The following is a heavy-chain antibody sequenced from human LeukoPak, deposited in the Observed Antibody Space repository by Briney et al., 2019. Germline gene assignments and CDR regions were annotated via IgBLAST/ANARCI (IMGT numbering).Heavy chain of an antibody. CDR3: ASGDTYYYDSSGYYTVPNWYFDL. D-gene: IGHD3-22*01. V-gene: IGHV1-69*05. CDR2: IIPIFGTA. Sequence: ASVKVSCKASGGTFSSYAISWVRQAPGQGLEWMGGIIPIFGTANYAQKFQGRVTITTDESTSTAYMELSSLRSEDTAVYYCASGDTYYYDSSGYYTVPNWYFDLCGRGTLVTVSS. J-gene: IGHJ2*01. CDR1: GGTFSSYA.